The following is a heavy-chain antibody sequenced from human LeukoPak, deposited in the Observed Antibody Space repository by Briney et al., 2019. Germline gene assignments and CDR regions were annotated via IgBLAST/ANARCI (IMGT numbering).Heavy chain of an antibody. CDR2: INHHGNEM. CDR1: GFTFSSYW. Sequence: PGGSLRLSCSDSGFTFSSYWMAWVRHAPGKGLEWVANINHHGNEMHYVDSVKGRFTISRDNAKNSLYLQMNSLRAEDTAVYYCARSYRWYHEYWGQGTLVTVSS. J-gene: IGHJ4*02. V-gene: IGHV3-7*01. CDR3: ARSYRWYHEY. D-gene: IGHD3-10*01.